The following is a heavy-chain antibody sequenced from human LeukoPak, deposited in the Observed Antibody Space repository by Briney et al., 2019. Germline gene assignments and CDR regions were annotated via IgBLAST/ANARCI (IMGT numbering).Heavy chain of an antibody. Sequence: KASETLSLTCTVSGGSISSSSYYWGWIRQPPGKGLEWIGSIYYSGSTYYNPSLKSRVTISVDTSKNQFSLKLSSVTAADTAVYYCARTTEAHSWRTRYYDYYMDVWGKGLRSPSL. D-gene: IGHD6-13*01. CDR1: GGSISSSSYY. J-gene: IGHJ6*03. CDR3: ARTTEAHSWRTRYYDYYMDV. CDR2: IYYSGST. V-gene: IGHV4-39*07.